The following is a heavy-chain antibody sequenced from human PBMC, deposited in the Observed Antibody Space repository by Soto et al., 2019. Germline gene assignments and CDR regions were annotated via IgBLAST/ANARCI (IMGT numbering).Heavy chain of an antibody. Sequence: QVQLVESGGGVVQPGRSLRLSCAASGFTFSSYGMHWVRQAPGKGLEWVAVIWYDGSNKYYADSVKGRFTISRDNSKNTLYLQMNSLRAEDTAVYYCARDWSLLEWPTGFDYWGQGTLVTVSS. V-gene: IGHV3-33*01. CDR3: ARDWSLLEWPTGFDY. D-gene: IGHD3-3*01. J-gene: IGHJ4*02. CDR2: IWYDGSNK. CDR1: GFTFSSYG.